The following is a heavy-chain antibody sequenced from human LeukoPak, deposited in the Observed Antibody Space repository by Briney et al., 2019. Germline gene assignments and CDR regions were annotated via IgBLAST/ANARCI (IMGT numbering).Heavy chain of an antibody. CDR2: IRYDGSNK. Sequence: LAGGSLRLSCAASGFTFSSYGMHWIRQAPGKGLEWVAFIRYDGSNKYYADSVKGRFTISRDNSKNTLYLQMNSLRAEDTAVYYCAKNGMVRGVMSDSDYWGQGTLVTVSS. J-gene: IGHJ4*02. CDR1: GFTFSSYG. D-gene: IGHD3-10*01. V-gene: IGHV3-30*02. CDR3: AKNGMVRGVMSDSDY.